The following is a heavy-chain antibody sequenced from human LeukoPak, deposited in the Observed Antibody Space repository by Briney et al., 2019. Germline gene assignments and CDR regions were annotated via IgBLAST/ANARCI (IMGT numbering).Heavy chain of an antibody. CDR2: IYTSGST. Sequence: SQTLSLTCTVSGVSISSGSYYWSWIRQPAGKGLEWIGRIYTSGSTNYNPSLKSRVTISVDTSKNQFSLKLSSVTAADTAVYYCAREGLRFLEWLLPVDAFDIWGQGTMVTVSS. J-gene: IGHJ3*02. CDR1: GVSISSGSYY. V-gene: IGHV4-61*02. CDR3: AREGLRFLEWLLPVDAFDI. D-gene: IGHD3-3*01.